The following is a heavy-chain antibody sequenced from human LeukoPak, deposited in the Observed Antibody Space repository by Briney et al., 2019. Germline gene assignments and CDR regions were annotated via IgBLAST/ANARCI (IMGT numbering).Heavy chain of an antibody. Sequence: GGSLRLSCAASGFTFSSYSMNWVRQAPGKGLEWVSYISSRSSTIYYADSVKGRFTISRDNAKNSLYLQMNSLRAEDTAVYYCARNPSGFQHWGQGTLVTVSS. J-gene: IGHJ1*01. V-gene: IGHV3-48*04. CDR3: ARNPSGFQH. D-gene: IGHD3-10*01. CDR2: ISSRSSTI. CDR1: GFTFSSYS.